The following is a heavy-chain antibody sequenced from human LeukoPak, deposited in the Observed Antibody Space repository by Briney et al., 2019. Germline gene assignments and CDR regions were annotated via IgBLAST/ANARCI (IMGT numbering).Heavy chain of an antibody. D-gene: IGHD3-16*01. CDR3: ARGGLWFDP. CDR2: MHYSGGT. Sequence: SETLSLTCTVSGGSFINYYWSWIRHPPGKGLEWIGSMHYSGGTNFNPSLKSRVTISADTSKNHFSLKLSSVTAADTAVYYCARGGLWFDPWGQGALVTVSS. J-gene: IGHJ5*02. CDR1: GGSFINYY. V-gene: IGHV4-59*01.